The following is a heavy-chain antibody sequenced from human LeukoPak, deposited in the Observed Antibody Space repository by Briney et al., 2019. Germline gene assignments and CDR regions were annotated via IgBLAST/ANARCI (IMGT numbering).Heavy chain of an antibody. Sequence: GASVKVSCKASGYTFTSYGFSWVRQAPGQGLEWMGWISAYNGNTHYAQKLQGRVTMTTDTSTSTAYMELRSLRSDDTAVYYCARPTHLSYSSGWYEAPYYFDYWGQGTLVTVSS. CDR2: ISAYNGNT. CDR3: ARPTHLSYSSGWYEAPYYFDY. J-gene: IGHJ4*02. CDR1: GYTFTSYG. V-gene: IGHV1-18*01. D-gene: IGHD6-19*01.